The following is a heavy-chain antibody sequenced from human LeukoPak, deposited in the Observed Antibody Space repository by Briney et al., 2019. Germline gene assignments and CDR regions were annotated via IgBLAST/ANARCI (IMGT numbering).Heavy chain of an antibody. CDR3: ARHIYDSSNYYFYYLDY. Sequence: SETLSLTCTVSGDSISSAPYYWGWIRQPPGKGLEYIGSVSYRGSTHYHPSLRSRFTISVDTSKNQFSLRLTSVAATDTAVYYCARHIYDSSNYYFYYLDYWGQGVLVTVSS. J-gene: IGHJ4*02. CDR2: VSYRGST. CDR1: GDSISSAPYY. V-gene: IGHV4-39*01. D-gene: IGHD3-22*01.